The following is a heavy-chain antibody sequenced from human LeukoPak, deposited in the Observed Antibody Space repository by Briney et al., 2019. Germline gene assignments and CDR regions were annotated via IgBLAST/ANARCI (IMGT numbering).Heavy chain of an antibody. CDR1: GGTFSSYA. V-gene: IGHV1-69*06. J-gene: IGHJ5*02. Sequence: SVKVSCKASGGTFSSYAISWVRQAPGQGLEWMGGIIPIFGTANYAQKFQGRVTITADKSTSTAYMELSSLRSEDTAVYYCARAPYAHDGEWFDPWGQGTLVTVSS. CDR3: ARAPYAHDGEWFDP. D-gene: IGHD3-10*01. CDR2: IIPIFGTA.